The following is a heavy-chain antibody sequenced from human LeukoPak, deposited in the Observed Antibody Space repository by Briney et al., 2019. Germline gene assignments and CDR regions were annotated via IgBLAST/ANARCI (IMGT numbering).Heavy chain of an antibody. D-gene: IGHD3-16*01. CDR1: GYSISSGYY. Sequence: PSETLSLTCAVSGYSISSGYYWGWIRQPPGKGLEWIGSIYHSGSTYYNPSLKSRVTISVDTSKNQFSLKLSSVTAADTAVYYCARTFFSPELCWFDPWGQGTLVTVSS. J-gene: IGHJ5*02. V-gene: IGHV4-38-2*01. CDR2: IYHSGST. CDR3: ARTFFSPELCWFDP.